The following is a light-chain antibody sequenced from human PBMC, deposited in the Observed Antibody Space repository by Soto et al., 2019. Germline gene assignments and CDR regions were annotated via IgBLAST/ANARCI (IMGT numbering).Light chain of an antibody. CDR1: QSINSY. CDR2: AAS. V-gene: IGKV1-39*01. J-gene: IGKJ1*01. CDR3: QQSFGTPRT. Sequence: DIQMTQSPSSQSASVGDRVTITCRASQSINSYLNWYQQKPGKAPKLLIYAASSLQSGVPSRFSGSGSETDFTLNITSLQPDDFATYYCQQSFGTPRTFGQGTRVEI.